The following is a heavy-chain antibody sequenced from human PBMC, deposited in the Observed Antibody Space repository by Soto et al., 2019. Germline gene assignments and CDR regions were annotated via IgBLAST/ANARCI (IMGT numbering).Heavy chain of an antibody. D-gene: IGHD1-7*01. V-gene: IGHV4-31*03. CDR3: ATGGITGTLGAFDI. CDR2: IYYSGST. Sequence: SETLSLTCTVSGCSISSGGYYWSWIRQHPGKGLEWIGYIYYSGSTYYNPSLKSRVTISVDTSKNQFSLKLSSVTAADTAVYYCATGGITGTLGAFDIWGQGTMVTVSS. CDR1: GCSISSGGYY. J-gene: IGHJ3*02.